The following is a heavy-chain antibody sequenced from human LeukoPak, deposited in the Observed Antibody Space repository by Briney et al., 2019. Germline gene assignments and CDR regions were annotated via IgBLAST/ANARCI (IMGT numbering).Heavy chain of an antibody. D-gene: IGHD2-8*01. CDR3: ARDPPAVSINTYA. V-gene: IGHV3-66*01. CDR1: GFTVGNNY. CDR2: IFSHGET. J-gene: IGHJ4*02. Sequence: GGSLRLSCAASGFTVGNNYMNWVRQAPGKGLEWVSLIFSHGETSYADSVKGRFTISRDNSKNTLYLQMNGLRVGDTAAYYCARDPPAVSINTYAWGQGTLVTVSS.